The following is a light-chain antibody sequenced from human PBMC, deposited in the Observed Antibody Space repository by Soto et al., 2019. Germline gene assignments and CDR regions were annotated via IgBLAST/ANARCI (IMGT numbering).Light chain of an antibody. J-gene: IGLJ2*01. CDR3: CSYAGNTLVV. CDR1: SSDIGGYNY. Sequence: QSVLTQPASVSGSPGQSITISCTGTSSDIGGYNYVSWYQQHPGKAPKLMIYGVSKRPSGVSDRFSGSKSANTASLIISGLQAEDEADYYCCSYAGNTLVVFGGGTKVTVL. CDR2: GVS. V-gene: IGLV2-14*01.